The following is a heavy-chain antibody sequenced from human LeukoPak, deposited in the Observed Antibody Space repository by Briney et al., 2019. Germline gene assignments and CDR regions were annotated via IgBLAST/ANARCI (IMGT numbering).Heavy chain of an antibody. CDR1: GFTFSSYA. Sequence: PGGSLRLSCAASGFTFSSYAMHWVRQAPGKGLEWVAVISYDGSNKYYADSVKGRFTISRDNSKNTLYLQMNSLRAEDTAVYYCAKLTGTTPLDAFDIWGQGTMVTVSS. V-gene: IGHV3-30-3*01. D-gene: IGHD1-7*01. CDR2: ISYDGSNK. J-gene: IGHJ3*02. CDR3: AKLTGTTPLDAFDI.